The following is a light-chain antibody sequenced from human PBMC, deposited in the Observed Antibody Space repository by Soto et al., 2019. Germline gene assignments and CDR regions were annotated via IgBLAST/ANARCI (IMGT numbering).Light chain of an antibody. CDR1: SSDVGGYNY. J-gene: IGLJ3*02. CDR3: SSYTSSSTWV. V-gene: IGLV2-14*01. CDR2: EVS. Sequence: QSALTQPASVSGSPGQSITIYCTGTSSDVGGYNYVSWYQQHPGKAPKRMIYEVSNRPSGVSNRFSGSKSGNTASLTISGLPAEDEADYYCSSYTSSSTWVFGGGTKLTVL.